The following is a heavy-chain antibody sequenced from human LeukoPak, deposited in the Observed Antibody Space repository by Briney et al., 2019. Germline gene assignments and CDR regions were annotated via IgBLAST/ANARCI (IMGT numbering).Heavy chain of an antibody. CDR3: VGGSGWLFDY. CDR2: IKKDGSEK. D-gene: IGHD6-19*01. V-gene: IGHV3-7*01. Sequence: GGSLRLSCAASGFSFSSYWMFWVRQPPGKGLEWVATIKKDGSEKDYVDSVKGRFTISRDNAENSLSLQMNSLRGDDTAIYYCVGGSGWLFDYWGQGTLVTVSS. CDR1: GFSFSSYW. J-gene: IGHJ4*02.